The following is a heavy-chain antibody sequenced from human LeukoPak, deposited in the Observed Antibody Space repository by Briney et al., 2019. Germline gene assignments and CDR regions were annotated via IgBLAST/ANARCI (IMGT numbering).Heavy chain of an antibody. CDR3: AKESSSGWGFDY. CDR2: ISSSGGST. D-gene: IGHD6-19*01. V-gene: IGHV3-23*01. J-gene: IGHJ4*02. Sequence: QSGGSLRLSCAASGFTFSSYAMSWVRQAPGKGLEWVSAISSSGGSTYYADSVKGRFTISRDNSKNTLYLQMNSLRAEDTAVYYCAKESSSGWGFDYWGQGTLVTVSS. CDR1: GFTFSSYA.